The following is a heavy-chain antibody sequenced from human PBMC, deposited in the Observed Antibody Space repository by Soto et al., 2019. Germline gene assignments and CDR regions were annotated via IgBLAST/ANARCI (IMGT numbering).Heavy chain of an antibody. V-gene: IGHV4-31*03. J-gene: IGHJ4*02. D-gene: IGHD5-12*01. CDR1: GGSISSGGYY. Sequence: QVQLQESGPGLVKPSQTLSLICTVSGGSISSGGYYWSWIRQLPGMGLEWFGYIYYSGTPYYNPSLDSXXTXSXXTAKNQFSLKLNSVTAADTAVYYCARSGGYGDFEYWGQGTLVTVSS. CDR2: IYYSGTP. CDR3: ARSGGYGDFEY.